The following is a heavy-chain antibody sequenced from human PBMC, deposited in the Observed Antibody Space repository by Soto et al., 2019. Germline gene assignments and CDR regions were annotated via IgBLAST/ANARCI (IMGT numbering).Heavy chain of an antibody. V-gene: IGHV3-33*01. CDR3: ARDRLVLGYCTNGVCYSEGFDP. CDR2: IWYDGSNK. J-gene: IGHJ5*02. Sequence: PGGALRLSCAASGFTLSSYGMHWVRQAPGKGLEWVAVIWYDGSNKYYAHSVKGRFTISRDNSKNTLYLQMNSLRAEDTAVYYCARDRLVLGYCTNGVCYSEGFDPWGQGTLVTVSS. CDR1: GFTLSSYG. D-gene: IGHD2-8*01.